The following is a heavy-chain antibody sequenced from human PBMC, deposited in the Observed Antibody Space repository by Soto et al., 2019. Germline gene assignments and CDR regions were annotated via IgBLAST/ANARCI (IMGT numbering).Heavy chain of an antibody. CDR1: GFTFSNAW. CDR2: IKSKTDGGTT. V-gene: IGHV3-15*01. CDR3: TTAMGLLDYYGMDV. J-gene: IGHJ6*02. D-gene: IGHD3-10*01. Sequence: EVQLVESGGGLVKPGGSLRLSCAASGFTFSNAWMSWVRQAPGKGLEWVGRIKSKTDGGTTDYAAPVKGRFTISRDDSNNTLYLQMNSLKTEDTAVYYCTTAMGLLDYYGMDVWGQGTTVTVSS.